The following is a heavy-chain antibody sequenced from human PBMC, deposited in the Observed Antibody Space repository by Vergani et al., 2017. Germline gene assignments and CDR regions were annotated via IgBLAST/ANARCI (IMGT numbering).Heavy chain of an antibody. D-gene: IGHD6-19*01. CDR2: INHSGST. CDR1: GGSFSGYY. Sequence: QVQLQQWGAGLLKPSETLSLTCAVYGGSFSGYYWSWIRQPPGKGLEWIGEINHSGSTNYNPSLKSRVTISVDTSKNQFSLKLSSVTAADTAVYDCARGVGSRGWVWFDPWGQGTLVTVSS. CDR3: ARGVGSRGWVWFDP. V-gene: IGHV4-34*01. J-gene: IGHJ5*02.